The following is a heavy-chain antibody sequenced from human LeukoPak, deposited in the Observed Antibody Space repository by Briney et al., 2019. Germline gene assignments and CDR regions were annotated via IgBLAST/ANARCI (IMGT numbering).Heavy chain of an antibody. CDR2: IKEDGSWK. D-gene: IGHD2-8*02. CDR3: AREGSDWWDY. V-gene: IGHV3-7*01. J-gene: IGHJ4*02. CDR1: GFTFSSSW. Sequence: GGSLRLSCAASGFTFSSSWMGWARQAPGKGLEWVANIKEDGSWKHYAVSVQGRFTISRDNAKNSLYLQMNSLRAEDTAVYYCAREGSDWWDYWGQGTLVTVSS.